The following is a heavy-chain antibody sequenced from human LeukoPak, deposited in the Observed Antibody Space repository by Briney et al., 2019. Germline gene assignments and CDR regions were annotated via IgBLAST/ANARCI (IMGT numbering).Heavy chain of an antibody. CDR1: GYTFSSYS. V-gene: IGHV3-21*01. CDR2: ISSSSSYI. J-gene: IGHJ4*02. D-gene: IGHD4-17*01. CDR3: ARGDLYGDYGIDY. Sequence: SGGSLRLSCAASGYTFSSYSMNWVRQAPGKGREWVSSISSSSSYIYYADSVKGRFTISRDNAKNSLYLQMNSLRAEDTAVYSCARGDLYGDYGIDYWGQGTLVTVSS.